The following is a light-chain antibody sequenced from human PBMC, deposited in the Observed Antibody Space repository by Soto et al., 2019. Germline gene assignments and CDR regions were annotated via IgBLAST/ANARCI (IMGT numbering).Light chain of an antibody. CDR1: QSIGRF. CDR2: GAS. J-gene: IGKJ1*01. CDR3: LQDINYPWT. V-gene: IGKV1-6*01. Sequence: IQMTQSPSSLSASVGDRVTITCRASQSIGRFLNWHQQKPGKAPNVLIYGASNLQSGVPPRFSGSGSGTDFTLAISSLQPEDSATYYCLQDINYPWTFGQGTKVDI.